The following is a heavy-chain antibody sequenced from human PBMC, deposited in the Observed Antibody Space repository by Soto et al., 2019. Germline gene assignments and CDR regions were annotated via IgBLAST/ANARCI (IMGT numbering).Heavy chain of an antibody. D-gene: IGHD2-15*01. Sequence: EVQLEESGGTLVQPGRSLRLSCAASGFTFDDYAMHWVRQAPGKGLEWVSGISWNRGSIGYADSVKGRFTISRDNAKNSLYLQMNSLRAEDTALYYCAKGTATNFHYYYGMDVWGQGTTVTVSS. CDR3: AKGTATNFHYYYGMDV. V-gene: IGHV3-9*01. CDR2: ISWNRGSI. J-gene: IGHJ6*02. CDR1: GFTFDDYA.